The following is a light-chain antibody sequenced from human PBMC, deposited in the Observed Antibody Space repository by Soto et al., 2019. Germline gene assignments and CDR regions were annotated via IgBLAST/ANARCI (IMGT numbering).Light chain of an antibody. V-gene: IGKV3-15*01. J-gene: IGKJ1*01. CDR1: LSLGSN. CDR2: GAS. CDR3: QQYNNWPWT. Sequence: EIVMTQSPATLSVSPGERATLSCSASLSLGSNLAWSQAKPGQAPRLLLYGASSRAAGVPARVSGSGSGTEFTLILSSLKSEDVAVYYCQQYNNWPWTFGRGTKVEIK.